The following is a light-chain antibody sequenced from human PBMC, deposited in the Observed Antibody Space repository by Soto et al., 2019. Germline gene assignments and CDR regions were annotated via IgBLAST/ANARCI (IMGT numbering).Light chain of an antibody. CDR2: DVS. V-gene: IGLV2-14*03. CDR1: SSDVGGYNS. Sequence: QSALTQPASLSGSPGQSITISCTGTSSDVGGYNSVSWYQQHPGKAPKLMIDDVSNRPSGVSNRFSGSKSGNTASLTISGLQAEDEADYYCSSYSASSTTHHVFGTGTKLTVL. J-gene: IGLJ1*01. CDR3: SSYSASSTTHHV.